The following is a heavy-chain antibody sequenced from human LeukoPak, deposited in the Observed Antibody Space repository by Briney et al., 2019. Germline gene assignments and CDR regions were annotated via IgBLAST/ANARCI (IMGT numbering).Heavy chain of an antibody. D-gene: IGHD3-10*01. CDR1: GYTFTSYY. CDR3: ARGQVYGSGSYYNTPFRY. J-gene: IGHJ4*02. V-gene: IGHV1-46*01. CDR2: INPSGGST. Sequence: ASVKVSCKASGYTFTSYYMHWVRQAPGQGLEWMGIINPSGGSTSYAQKFQGRVTMTRDKSKSKVYMELRSLRSEDTAVYYCARGQVYGSGSYYNTPFRYWGQGTLVTVSS.